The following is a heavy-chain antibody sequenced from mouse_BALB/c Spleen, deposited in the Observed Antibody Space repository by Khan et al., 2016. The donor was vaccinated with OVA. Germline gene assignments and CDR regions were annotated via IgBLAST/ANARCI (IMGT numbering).Heavy chain of an antibody. Sequence: QVPLKESGPELVKPGASVRISCKASDYTFTSYYIHWVKQRPGQGLEWIGWIYPGNINNNYTERFKGKATLTADKYSSTAYMHLSSLTSEDSAVYFCERGGYGAFAYGGQGTLVTVSA. CDR3: ERGGYGAFAY. CDR2: IYPGNINN. CDR1: DYTFTSYY. V-gene: IGHV1S56*01. D-gene: IGHD3-1*01. J-gene: IGHJ3*01.